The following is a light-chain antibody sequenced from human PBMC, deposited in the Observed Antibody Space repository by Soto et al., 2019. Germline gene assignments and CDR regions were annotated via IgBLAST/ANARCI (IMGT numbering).Light chain of an antibody. Sequence: DVQMTQSPSSLSASVGDRVTITCRASRDISSSLAWYQQKPGKVPKLLIYAASTLHAGVQSRFSGSGSGTFFTLTINRLQPVDVATYYCQKSNSAPNTFGRGTRLEIK. V-gene: IGKV1-27*01. CDR3: QKSNSAPNT. J-gene: IGKJ2*01. CDR2: AAS. CDR1: RDISSS.